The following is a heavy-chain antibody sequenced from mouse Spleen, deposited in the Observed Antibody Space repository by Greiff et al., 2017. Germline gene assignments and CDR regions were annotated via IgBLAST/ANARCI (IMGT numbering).Heavy chain of an antibody. V-gene: IGHV3-8*02. Sequence: EVMLVESGPSLVKPSQTLSLTCSVTGDSITSGYWNWIRKFPGNKLEYMGYISYSGSTYYNPSLKSRISITRDTSKNQYYLQLNSVTTEDTATYYCARPYYGSSYWYFDVWGAGTTVTVSS. J-gene: IGHJ1*01. CDR2: ISYSGST. CDR1: GDSITSGY. D-gene: IGHD1-1*01. CDR3: ARPYYGSSYWYFDV.